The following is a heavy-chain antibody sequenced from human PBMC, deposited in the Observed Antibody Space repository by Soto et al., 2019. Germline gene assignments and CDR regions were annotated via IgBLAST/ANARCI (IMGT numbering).Heavy chain of an antibody. CDR1: GGTISGYY. D-gene: IGHD3-3*01. Sequence: SETLSLTCSVSGGTISGYYWTWIRQPAGKGLEWIGRIYSSGNTKYNPSLQSRVTMSLDTSNNQFSLRLTSVAAADTAVYYCARGQRFSDWFDPWGQGTLVTVSS. CDR2: IYSSGNT. J-gene: IGHJ5*02. CDR3: ARGQRFSDWFDP. V-gene: IGHV4-4*07.